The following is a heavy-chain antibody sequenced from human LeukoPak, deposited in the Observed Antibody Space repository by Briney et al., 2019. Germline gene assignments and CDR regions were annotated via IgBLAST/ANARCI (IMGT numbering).Heavy chain of an antibody. J-gene: IGHJ1*01. CDR1: GYIFTSYG. D-gene: IGHD3-10*01. V-gene: IGHV1-18*01. CDR2: ISVYNGNT. Sequence: ASVKVSCKASGYIFTSYGISWVRQAPGQGLEWMGWISVYNGNTNYPQRLQGRVTMTTDTSTTTAYMELRSLRSDDTAVYYCARTYYYGSGSYRGYFQHWGQGTLVTVSS. CDR3: ARTYYYGSGSYRGYFQH.